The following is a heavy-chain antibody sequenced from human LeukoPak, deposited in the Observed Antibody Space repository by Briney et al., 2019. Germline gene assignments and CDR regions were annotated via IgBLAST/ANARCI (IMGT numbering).Heavy chain of an antibody. J-gene: IGHJ4*02. CDR2: ISAYNGNT. CDR3: ARVAMVRGVIMLYFDY. V-gene: IGHV1-18*04. D-gene: IGHD3-10*01. CDR1: GYTFTSYG. Sequence: GASVKVSCKASGYTFTSYGISWVRQAPGQGLEWMGWISAYNGNTNYAQKLQGRVTITRDTSASTAYMELSSLRSEDTAVYYCARVAMVRGVIMLYFDYWGQGTLVTVSS.